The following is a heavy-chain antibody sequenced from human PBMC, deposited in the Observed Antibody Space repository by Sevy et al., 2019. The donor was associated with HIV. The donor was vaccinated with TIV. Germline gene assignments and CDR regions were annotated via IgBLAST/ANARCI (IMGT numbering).Heavy chain of an antibody. D-gene: IGHD3-10*01. J-gene: IGHJ4*02. CDR3: AKAFSLTMDPSGDY. Sequence: GGSLRLSCAASGFTFSSSGMHWVRQAPGKGLAWVAVISYAVSNKYYADSVKGRFTISRDNSKNTLYLQMNSLRAEDTAVYYCAKAFSLTMDPSGDYWGQGTLVTVSS. CDR1: GFTFSSSG. V-gene: IGHV3-30*18. CDR2: ISYAVSNK.